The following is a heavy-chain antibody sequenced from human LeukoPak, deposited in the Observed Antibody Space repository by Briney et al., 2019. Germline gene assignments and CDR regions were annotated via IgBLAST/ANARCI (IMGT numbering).Heavy chain of an antibody. CDR3: AIVNYYGSGSYDY. D-gene: IGHD3-10*01. CDR2: IRYDGSNK. Sequence: GGSLRLSCAASGFTFSSYGMHWVRQAPGKGLEWVAFIRYDGSNKYYADSVKGRFTISRDNSKNTLYLQMNSLRAEDTAVYYCAIVNYYGSGSYDYWGQGTLVTVSS. J-gene: IGHJ4*02. V-gene: IGHV3-30*02. CDR1: GFTFSSYG.